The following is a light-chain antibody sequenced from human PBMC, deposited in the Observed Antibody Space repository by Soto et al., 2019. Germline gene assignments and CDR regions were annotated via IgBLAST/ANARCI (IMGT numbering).Light chain of an antibody. V-gene: IGKV3D-20*02. CDR2: DAS. CDR3: QQRSNWPLT. Sequence: EFVLKQSPGTLSLSPLEIATLSCMASQTVRNNYLAWYQQKPGQAPRLLIYDASSRATGIPDRFSGGGSGTDFTLTISRLEPEDFAVYYCQQRSNWPLTFGGGTKVDIK. J-gene: IGKJ4*01. CDR1: QTVRNNY.